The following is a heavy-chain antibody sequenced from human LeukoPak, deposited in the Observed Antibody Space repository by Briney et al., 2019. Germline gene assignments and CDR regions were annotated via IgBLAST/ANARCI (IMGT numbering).Heavy chain of an antibody. J-gene: IGHJ5*02. CDR3: ARGADGVSSNSRGWFDP. CDR1: GFTFSSYA. D-gene: IGHD2-15*01. CDR2: ISGSGGST. Sequence: GGSLRLSCAASGFTFSSYAMSWVRQAPGKGLEWVSAISGSGGSTYYADSVKGRFTISRDNARNSLYLQMNTLRAEDTAVYSCARGADGVSSNSRGWFDPWGQGTLVTVSS. V-gene: IGHV3-23*01.